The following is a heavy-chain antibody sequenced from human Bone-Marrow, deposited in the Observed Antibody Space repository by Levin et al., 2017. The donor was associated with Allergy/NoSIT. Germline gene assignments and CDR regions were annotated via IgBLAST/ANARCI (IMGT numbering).Heavy chain of an antibody. CDR1: GYTFTYRY. D-gene: IGHD2-21*02. J-gene: IGHJ3*01. CDR2: ITVYNGNT. V-gene: IGHV1-45*02. CDR3: VRSPLRGDNQDVFDV. Sequence: GASVKVSCRASGYTFTYRYLHWVRQAPGQAPEWMGWITVYNGNTNYAQKFQDRVTITRHTSLHTVYMEMTGLRSEDTAMYYCVRSPLRGDNQDVFDVWGQGTLVTVSS.